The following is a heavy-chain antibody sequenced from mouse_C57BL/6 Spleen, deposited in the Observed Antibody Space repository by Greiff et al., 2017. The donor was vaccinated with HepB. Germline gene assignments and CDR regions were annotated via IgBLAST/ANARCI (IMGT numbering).Heavy chain of an antibody. Sequence: ESGPGLVKPSQSLSLTCSVTGYSITSGYYWNWIRQFPGNKLEWMGYISYDGSNNYNPSLKNRISITRDTSKNQFFLKLNSVTTEDTATYYCAREGDDYPFAYWGQGTLVTVSA. J-gene: IGHJ3*01. CDR2: ISYDGSN. CDR1: GYSITSGYY. CDR3: AREGDDYPFAY. D-gene: IGHD2-4*01. V-gene: IGHV3-6*01.